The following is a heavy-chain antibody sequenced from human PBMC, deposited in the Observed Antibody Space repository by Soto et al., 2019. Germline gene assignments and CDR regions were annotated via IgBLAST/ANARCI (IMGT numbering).Heavy chain of an antibody. D-gene: IGHD2-21*01. J-gene: IGHJ4*02. V-gene: IGHV4-34*01. CDR2: INHSGST. CDR3: ARGISVMVAFKRGAPDKDFFDS. CDR1: GGSFSDYY. Sequence: SETLSLTCAVYGGSFSDYYWTWIRQPPEKGLEWIGEINHSGSTNQNPSLKSRVTISVDTSKNQFSLKLRSVTAADTAVYYCARGISVMVAFKRGAPDKDFFDSWSLGTLVTVPQ.